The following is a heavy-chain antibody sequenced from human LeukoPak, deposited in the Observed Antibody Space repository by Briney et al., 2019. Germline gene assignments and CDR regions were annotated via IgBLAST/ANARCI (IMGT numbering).Heavy chain of an antibody. CDR2: IYYSGST. Sequence: SETLSLTFTVSGGSISSYYWSWIRQPPGKGLEWIGYIYYSGSTNYNPSLKSRVTISVDTSKNQFSLKLSSVTAADTAVYYCVSGGWYLDSWFDPWGQGTLVTVSS. J-gene: IGHJ5*02. D-gene: IGHD6-19*01. CDR1: GGSISSYY. CDR3: VSGGWYLDSWFDP. V-gene: IGHV4-59*01.